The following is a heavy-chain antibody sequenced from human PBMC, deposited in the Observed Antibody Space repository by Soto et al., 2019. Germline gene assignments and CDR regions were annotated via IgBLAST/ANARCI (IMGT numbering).Heavy chain of an antibody. Sequence: PGGSLRLSCAASGFTFSSYWMHWVRQAPGKGLVWVSRINSDGSSTSYADSVKGRFTISRDNAKNTLYLQMNSLRAEDTAVYYCARQVVTYDAFDIWGQGTMVTVS. D-gene: IGHD2-21*02. CDR3: ARQVVTYDAFDI. CDR2: INSDGSST. V-gene: IGHV3-74*01. CDR1: GFTFSSYW. J-gene: IGHJ3*02.